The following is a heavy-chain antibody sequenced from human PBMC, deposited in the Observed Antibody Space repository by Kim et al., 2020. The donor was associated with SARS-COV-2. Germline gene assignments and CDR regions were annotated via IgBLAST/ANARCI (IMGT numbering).Heavy chain of an antibody. CDR2: MNPNSGNT. Sequence: SVKVSCKASGYTFTSYDINWVRQATGQGLEWMGWMNPNSGNTGYAQKFQGRVTMTRNTSISTAYMELSSLRSEDTAVYYCARRVEQWLVGDFDYWGQGTLVTVSS. J-gene: IGHJ4*02. D-gene: IGHD6-19*01. V-gene: IGHV1-8*01. CDR3: ARRVEQWLVGDFDY. CDR1: GYTFTSYD.